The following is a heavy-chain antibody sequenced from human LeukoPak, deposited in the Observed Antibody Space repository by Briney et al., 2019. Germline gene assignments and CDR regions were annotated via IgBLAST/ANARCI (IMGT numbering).Heavy chain of an antibody. CDR2: IIPIFGTA. J-gene: IGHJ4*02. CDR1: GYTFTSYG. V-gene: IGHV1-8*01. CDR3: ASYYYDSSGYSQGLSY. Sequence: ASVKVSCKASGYTFTSYGINWVRQAPGQGLEGMGGIIPIFGTANYAQTCQGRVTITRNTSISTAYMELSSLRSEDTAVYYCASYYYDSSGYSQGLSYWGQGTLVTVSS. D-gene: IGHD3-22*01.